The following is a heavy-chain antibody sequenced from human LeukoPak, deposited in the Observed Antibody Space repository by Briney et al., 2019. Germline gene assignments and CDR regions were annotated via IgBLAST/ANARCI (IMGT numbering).Heavy chain of an antibody. CDR1: GFTFSTYT. J-gene: IGHJ4*02. CDR3: ARGQWPDY. Sequence: GGSLRLSCAASGFTFSTYTMNRVRQAPGKGLECVSSTSSASTYIYNADSAKGRFTISRDNAKNSLYLQMDSLRVEDTAVYYCARGQWPDYWGQGTLVTVSS. V-gene: IGHV3-21*01. CDR2: TSSASTYI. D-gene: IGHD6-19*01.